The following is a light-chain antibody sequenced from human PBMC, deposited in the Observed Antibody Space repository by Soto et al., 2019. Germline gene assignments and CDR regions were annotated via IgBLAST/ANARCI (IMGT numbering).Light chain of an antibody. V-gene: IGKV3-20*01. CDR2: AAS. Sequence: DTVLTHSPGTLSLSPGERATLSCRASQTVSNRYVAWYQHKPGQAPRVLIYAASSRTPGIPDRFSGSGSGTDFTLTISRLEPEDFAVYYCQQYGSSPPMYTFGQGTRWIS. CDR1: QTVSNRY. CDR3: QQYGSSPPMYT. J-gene: IGKJ2*01.